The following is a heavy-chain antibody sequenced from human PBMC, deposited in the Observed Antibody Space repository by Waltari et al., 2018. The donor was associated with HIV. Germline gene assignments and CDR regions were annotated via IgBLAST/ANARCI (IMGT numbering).Heavy chain of an antibody. CDR2: IKKDGSEK. CDR3: ARGGFYGSGSKVN. Sequence: EVHLVESGGGLVQPGGSLRLSCAASGFPFSTYWLLWFRPAPGKGMEWVAKIKKDGSEKYYVDSVNGRFTISRDKAENSLYLQMNSLRAEDTAVYYCARGGFYGSGSKVNWGQGTLVTVSS. J-gene: IGHJ4*02. CDR1: GFPFSTYW. D-gene: IGHD3-10*01. V-gene: IGHV3-7*04.